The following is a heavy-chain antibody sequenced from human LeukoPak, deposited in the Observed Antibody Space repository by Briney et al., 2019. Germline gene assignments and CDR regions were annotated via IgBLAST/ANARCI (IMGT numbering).Heavy chain of an antibody. D-gene: IGHD1-1*01. CDR2: IYYSGST. CDR1: GASISSSSYY. J-gene: IGHJ6*03. Sequence: RPSETLSLTCTVSGASISSSSYYWGWIRQPPGKGLEWIGSIYYSGSTYYNPSLKSRVTISVDTSKNQFSLKLSSVTAADTAVYYCARDSTGTAMDVWGKGTTVTVSS. CDR3: ARDSTGTAMDV. V-gene: IGHV4-39*07.